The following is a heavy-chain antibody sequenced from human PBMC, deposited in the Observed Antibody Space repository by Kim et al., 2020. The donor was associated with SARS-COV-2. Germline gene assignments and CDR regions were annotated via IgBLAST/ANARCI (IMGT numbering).Heavy chain of an antibody. V-gene: IGHV3-53*01. D-gene: IGHD4-4*01. Sequence: GGSLRLSCAAPELTVSRNHMNWVRQAPGKGLEWVSVIYSSGTTSYADSVKGRFTISRDSSKNTVNLQMNSLRADDTAVYYCARDPLGDGYSFSDYWGQGTLVTVSS. CDR3: ARDPLGDGYSFSDY. J-gene: IGHJ4*02. CDR2: IYSSGTT. CDR1: ELTVSRNH.